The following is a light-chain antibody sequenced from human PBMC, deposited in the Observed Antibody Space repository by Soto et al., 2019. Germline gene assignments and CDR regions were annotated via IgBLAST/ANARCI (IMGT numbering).Light chain of an antibody. CDR1: QSVSSNY. J-gene: IGKJ1*01. CDR3: QQYGSSGT. V-gene: IGKV3-20*01. Sequence: EIVLTQSPGTLSLSAGETATLSCRASQSVSSNYLAWYQQKRGQAPRLLIYGASSRAPAIPDRFSGSGSGTDFTLTISRLEPEDFAVYYCQQYGSSGTFGQGTKVDIK. CDR2: GAS.